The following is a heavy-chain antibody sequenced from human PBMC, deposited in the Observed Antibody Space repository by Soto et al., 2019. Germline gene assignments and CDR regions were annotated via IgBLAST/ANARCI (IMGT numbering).Heavy chain of an antibody. Sequence: GSLRLSCTASGFTFSSYGMHWVRQAPGKGLEWVAVISDDGTNKYYGDSVKGRFTISRDNSKNTLYLQMNSLRVEDTAVYYCAKDVNSGYSSSWFYSWGQGA. CDR2: ISDDGTNK. J-gene: IGHJ5*01. D-gene: IGHD6-13*01. CDR3: AKDVNSGYSSSWFYS. V-gene: IGHV3-30*18. CDR1: GFTFSSYG.